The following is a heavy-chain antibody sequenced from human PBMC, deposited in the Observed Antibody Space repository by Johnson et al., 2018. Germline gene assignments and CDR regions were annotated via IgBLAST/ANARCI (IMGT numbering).Heavy chain of an antibody. CDR2: IIPMLGTT. CDR1: GGTFSSSG. J-gene: IGHJ6*02. CDR3: ARDLGGHTNYYGMDV. Sequence: VQLLESGAEVKKPGSSVKVSCKASGGTFSSSGISWVRQAPGQGLEWMGGIIPMLGTTNYAQKFQDRVTITAEESTTTAYLELSSLGSEDTAVYYCARDLGGHTNYYGMDVWGQGTTVTVSS. D-gene: IGHD3-10*01. V-gene: IGHV1-69*01.